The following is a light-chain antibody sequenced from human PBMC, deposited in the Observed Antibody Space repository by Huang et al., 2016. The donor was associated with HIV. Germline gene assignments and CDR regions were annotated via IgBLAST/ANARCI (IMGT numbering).Light chain of an antibody. J-gene: IGKJ5*01. CDR1: QDIRSS. CDR2: AAS. V-gene: IGKV1-NL1*01. CDR3: QQYYTTPRDT. Sequence: DIQMTQSPSSLSASVGDRVTITCRASQDIRSSLAWYQQKPWKAPKLLLFAASRLESGGPSRFSGIGSGTDYTLTISSLQPEDFATYYCQQYYTTPRDTFGQGTRLAIK.